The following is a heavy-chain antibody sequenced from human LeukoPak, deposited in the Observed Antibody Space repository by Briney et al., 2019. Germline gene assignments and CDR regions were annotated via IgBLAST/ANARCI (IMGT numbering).Heavy chain of an antibody. Sequence: ASVKVSCKASGYTFTGYYMHWVRQAPGQGLEWMGWTNPNSGGTNYAQKFQGRVTMTRDTSISTAYMELSRLRSDDTAVYYCARGSYSSGWYHNDAFDIWGQGTMVTVSS. D-gene: IGHD6-19*01. CDR2: TNPNSGGT. CDR1: GYTFTGYY. CDR3: ARGSYSSGWYHNDAFDI. V-gene: IGHV1-2*02. J-gene: IGHJ3*02.